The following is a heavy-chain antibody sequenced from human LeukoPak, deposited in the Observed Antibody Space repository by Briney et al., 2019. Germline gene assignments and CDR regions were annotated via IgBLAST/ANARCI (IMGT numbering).Heavy chain of an antibody. Sequence: WASVKLSCSASGYTFSSYGISWVRQAPGQGLEWMGWISAYDGNTIYAQNLQGRFTMTTDTFTSTVYLELESLRADDPAVYYCAITELSGQGGFDIWGQETMVTVSS. D-gene: IGHD1-26*01. V-gene: IGHV1-18*01. CDR1: GYTFSSYG. J-gene: IGHJ3*02. CDR3: AITELSGQGGFDI. CDR2: ISAYDGNT.